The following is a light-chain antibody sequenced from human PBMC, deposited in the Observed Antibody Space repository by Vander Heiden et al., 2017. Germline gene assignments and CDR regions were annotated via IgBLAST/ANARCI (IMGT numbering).Light chain of an antibody. CDR1: QSISSY. CDR3: QQSDSTRWT. V-gene: IGKV1-39*01. Sequence: DIQMTHSPSSLSASVGDRVTITCRASQSISSYLNWYQQKPGKAPKLLIYAASSLQSGVPSRFSGSGSGTDFTLTISRLQPEDFATYYCQQSDSTRWTFGQWTKVEIK. CDR2: AAS. J-gene: IGKJ1*01.